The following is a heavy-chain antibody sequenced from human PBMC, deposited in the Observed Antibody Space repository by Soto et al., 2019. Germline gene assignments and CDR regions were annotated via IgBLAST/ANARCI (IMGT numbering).Heavy chain of an antibody. CDR2: IYAGGDT. Sequence: GGSLRLSCAASGFNVSRSYMTWVRQAPGKGLEWVAVIYAGGDTYFAHSVKDRFTVSRDISKNTIFLQMLSLRGEDTAVYFCAKGASDGDFSDYWGQGTLVTVSS. D-gene: IGHD4-17*01. CDR1: GFNVSRSY. J-gene: IGHJ4*02. CDR3: AKGASDGDFSDY. V-gene: IGHV3-66*01.